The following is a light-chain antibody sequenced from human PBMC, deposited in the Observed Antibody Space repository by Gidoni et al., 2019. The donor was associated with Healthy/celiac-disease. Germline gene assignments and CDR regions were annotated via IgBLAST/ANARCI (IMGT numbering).Light chain of an antibody. Sequence: EVVLTQSPGTLYLSPGERATLSCRASQSVSSGYLAWYQQKPGQTPRLLIYGTSSRPTGIPDRFSGSGSGTDFTLTISRLEPEDSAVYYCQQYDNSPMYTFGQGTKLEIK. J-gene: IGKJ2*01. V-gene: IGKV3-20*01. CDR2: GTS. CDR1: QSVSSGY. CDR3: QQYDNSPMYT.